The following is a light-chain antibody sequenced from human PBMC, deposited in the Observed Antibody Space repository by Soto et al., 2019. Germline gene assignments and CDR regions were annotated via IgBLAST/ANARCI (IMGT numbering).Light chain of an antibody. CDR1: QSVSNN. CDR3: QQYNNWPRT. Sequence: EIVMTQSPATLSVSPGERATLSCRASQSVSNNLAWYQQKPGQAPRLLIYGASTRATGIPARFSGSGSGTEFTLTISSLQSEDFAIYSCQQYNNWPRTFGPGTKVDIK. J-gene: IGKJ3*01. CDR2: GAS. V-gene: IGKV3-15*01.